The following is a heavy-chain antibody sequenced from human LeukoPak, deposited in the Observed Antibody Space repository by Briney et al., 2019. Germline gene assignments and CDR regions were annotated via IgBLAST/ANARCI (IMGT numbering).Heavy chain of an antibody. Sequence: GGSLRLSCAASGFTFSSYWMHWVRQGPGKELTWVSHINSDGTTTNYADSVKGRFTISRDNAKNSLYLQMNSLRAEDTAVYYCAELGITMIGGVWGKGTTVTISS. CDR1: GFTFSSYW. CDR2: INSDGTTT. CDR3: AELGITMIGGV. V-gene: IGHV3-74*01. D-gene: IGHD3-10*02. J-gene: IGHJ6*04.